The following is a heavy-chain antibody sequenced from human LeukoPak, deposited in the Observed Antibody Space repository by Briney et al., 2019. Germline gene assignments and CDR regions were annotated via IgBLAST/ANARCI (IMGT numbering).Heavy chain of an antibody. D-gene: IGHD1-26*01. V-gene: IGHV1-69*13. J-gene: IGHJ6*02. CDR3: ARDPLIVGATTYYYGMDV. Sequence: VASVKVPCKASGGTFSSYAISWVRQAPGQGLEWMGGIIPIFGTANYAQKFQGRVTITADESTSTAYMELSSLRSEDTAVYYCARDPLIVGATTYYYGMDVWGQGTTVTVSS. CDR2: IIPIFGTA. CDR1: GGTFSSYA.